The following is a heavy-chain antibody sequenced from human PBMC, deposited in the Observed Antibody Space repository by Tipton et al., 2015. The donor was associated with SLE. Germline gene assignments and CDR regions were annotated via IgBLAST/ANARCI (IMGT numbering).Heavy chain of an antibody. V-gene: IGHV4-59*02. CDR1: GASVRNHY. CDR2: VYGTGNT. D-gene: IGHD3/OR15-3a*01. CDR3: ARQRGYNYGLYNWFDP. Sequence: TLSLTCTVSGASVRNHYWSWIRQSPGKGLEWIGYVYGTGNTDYNPSLKSRVTLSVDTSKNQFSLQLTSVTAADTAVYYCARQRGYNYGLYNWFDPWGQGTLVTVSS. J-gene: IGHJ5*02.